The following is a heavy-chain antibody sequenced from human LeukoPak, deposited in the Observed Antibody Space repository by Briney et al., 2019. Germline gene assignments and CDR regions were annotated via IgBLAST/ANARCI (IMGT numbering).Heavy chain of an antibody. CDR3: ARDGGGWLGFRSGY. CDR1: GYTFTSYD. Sequence: ASVKVSCKASGYTFTSYDINWVRQATGQGLEWMGWINPNSGGTNYAQKFQGRVTMTRDTSISTAYMELSRLRSDDTAVYYCARDGGGWLGFRSGYWGQGTLVTVSS. J-gene: IGHJ4*02. D-gene: IGHD3-16*01. CDR2: INPNSGGT. V-gene: IGHV1-2*02.